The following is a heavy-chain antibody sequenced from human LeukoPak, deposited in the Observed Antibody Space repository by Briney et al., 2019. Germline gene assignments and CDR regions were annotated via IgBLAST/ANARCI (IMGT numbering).Heavy chain of an antibody. Sequence: PSETLSLTCAVDGGSFSNYYWSWIRQPPGKGLEWIGEINHSGSTNYNPSLKSRVTISVDTSKNQFSLKLSSVTAADTAVYYCARERRIPAAISPHYYYGMDVWGQGTTVTVSS. V-gene: IGHV4-34*01. CDR2: INHSGST. CDR1: GGSFSNYY. D-gene: IGHD2-2*01. CDR3: ARERRIPAAISPHYYYGMDV. J-gene: IGHJ6*02.